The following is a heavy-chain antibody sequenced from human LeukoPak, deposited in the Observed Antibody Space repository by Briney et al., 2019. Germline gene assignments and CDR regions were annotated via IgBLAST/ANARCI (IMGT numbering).Heavy chain of an antibody. D-gene: IGHD2/OR15-2a*01. V-gene: IGHV6-1*01. J-gene: IGHJ3*02. CDR2: AYYRSKWYN. Sequence: SQTLSLTCAISGDSVSSNSAAWNWLRQSPSRGLEWLGRAYYRSKWYNDYAVSVKSRITITPDTSKNQFSLQLNSVTPEDTAMYYCARFYANYIDAFDIWGQGTMVTVSS. CDR1: GDSVSSNSAA. CDR3: ARFYANYIDAFDI.